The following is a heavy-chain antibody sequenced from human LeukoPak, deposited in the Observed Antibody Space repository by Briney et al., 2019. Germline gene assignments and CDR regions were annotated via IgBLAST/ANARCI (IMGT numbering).Heavy chain of an antibody. V-gene: IGHV3-49*04. CDR1: GFTFSSYA. CDR2: IRSKAYGGTT. Sequence: GGSLRLSCAASGFTFSSYAMSWVRQAPGKGLEWVGFIRSKAYGGTTEYAASVKGRFTISRDDSKSIAYLQMNSLKTEDTAVYYCTRDKDDFDGAFDIWGQGTMVTVSS. J-gene: IGHJ3*02. D-gene: IGHD3-3*01. CDR3: TRDKDDFDGAFDI.